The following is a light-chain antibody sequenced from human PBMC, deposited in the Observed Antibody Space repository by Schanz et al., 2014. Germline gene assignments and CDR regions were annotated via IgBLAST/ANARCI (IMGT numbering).Light chain of an antibody. V-gene: IGLV2-23*01. CDR1: SSDVGNYRL. Sequence: QSALAQPASVSGSPGQSITISCTGTSSDVGNYRLVSWYQQHPGKAPKLIISEDTERPSGVSHRFSGSKSANTASLTISGLQAEDEADYFCCSYAGRTPFYVFGTGTKLTVL. J-gene: IGLJ1*01. CDR3: CSYAGRTPFYV. CDR2: EDT.